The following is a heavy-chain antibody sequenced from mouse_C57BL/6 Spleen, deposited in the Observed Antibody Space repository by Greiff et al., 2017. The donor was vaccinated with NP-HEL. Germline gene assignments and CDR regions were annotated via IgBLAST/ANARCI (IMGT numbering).Heavy chain of an antibody. CDR2: IYPGDGDT. D-gene: IGHD2-1*01. Sequence: QVQLQQSGAELVKPGASVKISCKASGYAFSSYWMNWVKQRPGKGLEWIGQIYPGDGDTNYNGKFKGKATLTADKSSSTAYMQLSSLTSEDSAVYFCARERSYGNYVFYAMDYWGQGTSVTVSS. CDR3: ARERSYGNYVFYAMDY. CDR1: GYAFSSYW. V-gene: IGHV1-80*01. J-gene: IGHJ4*01.